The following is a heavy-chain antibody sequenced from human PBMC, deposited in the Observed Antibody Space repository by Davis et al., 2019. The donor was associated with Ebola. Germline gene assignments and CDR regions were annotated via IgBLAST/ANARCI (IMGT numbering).Heavy chain of an antibody. CDR1: GFTFSNAW. CDR2: IKSKTDGGTT. D-gene: IGHD3-3*01. J-gene: IGHJ3*02. CDR3: TTRITIFGGPPTNDAFDI. Sequence: GESLKISCAASGFTFSNAWMSWVRQAPGKGLEWVGRIKSKTDGGTTDYAAPVKGRFTISRDDSKNTLYLQMNSLKTEDTAVYYCTTRITIFGGPPTNDAFDIWGQGTMVTVSS. V-gene: IGHV3-15*01.